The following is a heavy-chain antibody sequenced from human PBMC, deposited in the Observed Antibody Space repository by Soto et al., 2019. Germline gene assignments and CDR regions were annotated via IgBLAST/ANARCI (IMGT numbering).Heavy chain of an antibody. V-gene: IGHV4-59*08. D-gene: IGHD3-16*02. CDR3: ARRVDYVWGSYRYSPYFDY. Sequence: SETLSLTCTVSGGSISSYYWSWIRQPPGKGLEWIGYIYYSGSTNYNPSLKSRVTISVDTSKNQFSLKLSSVTAADTAVYCCARRVDYVWGSYRYSPYFDYWGQGTLVTVSS. CDR1: GGSISSYY. CDR2: IYYSGST. J-gene: IGHJ4*02.